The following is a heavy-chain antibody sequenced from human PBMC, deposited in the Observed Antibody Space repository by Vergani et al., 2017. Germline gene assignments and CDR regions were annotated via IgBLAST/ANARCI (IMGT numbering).Heavy chain of an antibody. Sequence: QVQLQESGPGLVKPSQTLSLTCTVSGGSISSGSYYWSWIRQPAGKGLEWIGYIYYSGSTNYNPSLKSRVTISVDTSKNQFSLKLSSVTAADTAVYYCARDNGYSSSSLAYWGQGTLVTVSS. CDR2: IYYSGST. D-gene: IGHD6-6*01. V-gene: IGHV4-61*10. CDR3: ARDNGYSSSSLAY. CDR1: GGSISSGSYY. J-gene: IGHJ4*02.